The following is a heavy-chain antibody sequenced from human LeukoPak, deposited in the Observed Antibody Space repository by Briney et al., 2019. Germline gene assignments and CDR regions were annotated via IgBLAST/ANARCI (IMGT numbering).Heavy chain of an antibody. D-gene: IGHD3-10*01. CDR3: ARGLKGNYYSGSGTYRWFAP. V-gene: IGHV1-8*03. Sequence: GASVKISCKASGYTFTNYDVNWVRQATGQGLEWLGWMNPKSQNTGYPQKFQGRVTITTNPSISTAYMELSSLRSEDTAVYYCARGLKGNYYSGSGTYRWFAPWGQGTLVTVSS. J-gene: IGHJ5*02. CDR1: GYTFTNYD. CDR2: MNPKSQNT.